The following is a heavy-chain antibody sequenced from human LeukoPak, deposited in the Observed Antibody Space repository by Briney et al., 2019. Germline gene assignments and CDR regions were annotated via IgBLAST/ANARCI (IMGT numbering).Heavy chain of an antibody. CDR1: GGSISSGDYY. V-gene: IGHV4-30-4*01. CDR2: IYYSGST. J-gene: IGHJ4*02. Sequence: PSETLFLTCTVSGGSISSGDYYWSWIRQPPGKGLEWIGYIYYSGSTYYNPSLKSRVTISVDTSKNQFSLKLSSVTAADTAVYYCARDASLWLGSTYFDYWGQGTLVTVSS. CDR3: ARDASLWLGSTYFDY. D-gene: IGHD3-10*02.